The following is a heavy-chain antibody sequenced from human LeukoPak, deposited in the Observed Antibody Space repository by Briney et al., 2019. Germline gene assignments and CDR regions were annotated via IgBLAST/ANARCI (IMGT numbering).Heavy chain of an antibody. CDR3: ASGYYDSSGYPNAFDI. V-gene: IGHV4-34*01. D-gene: IGHD3-22*01. CDR1: GGSFSGYY. Sequence: PSETLSLTCAASGGSFSGYYWSWVRQPPGKGLEWIGEINHSGSTNYNPSLKSRVTISVDTSKNQFSLQLSSVTAADTAVYYCASGYYDSSGYPNAFDIWGQGTMVTVSS. CDR2: INHSGST. J-gene: IGHJ3*02.